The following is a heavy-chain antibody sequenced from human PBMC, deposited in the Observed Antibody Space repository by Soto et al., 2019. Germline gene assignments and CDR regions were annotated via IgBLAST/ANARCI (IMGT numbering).Heavy chain of an antibody. CDR2: IIPIFGTA. Sequence: ASENSAWKSSGVTFSSYAISWVRQAPGQGLEWMGGIIPIFGTANYAQKFQGRVTITADESTSTAYMELSSLRAEDTAVYYSARYGEYCTNLACSVHWGR. CDR3: ARYGEYCTNLACSVH. V-gene: IGHV1-69*13. D-gene: IGHD2-8*01. CDR1: GVTFSSYA. J-gene: IGHJ2*01.